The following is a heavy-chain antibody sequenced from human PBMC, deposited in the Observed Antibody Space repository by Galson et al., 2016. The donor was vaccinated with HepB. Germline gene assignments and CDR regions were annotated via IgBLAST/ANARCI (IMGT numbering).Heavy chain of an antibody. CDR3: VRDENVRSGPDYDY. D-gene: IGHD5-12*01. CDR1: GFILGDYA. CDR2: MRSKAYGETA. J-gene: IGHJ4*02. V-gene: IGHV3-49*03. Sequence: SLRLSCAASGFILGDYAMSWFRQAPGKGLEWLGFMRSKAYGETALYAASVRGRFTISRDDSKSIVYLQMNSLKTDDTAVYYCVRDENVRSGPDYDYWGQGTLVTVSS.